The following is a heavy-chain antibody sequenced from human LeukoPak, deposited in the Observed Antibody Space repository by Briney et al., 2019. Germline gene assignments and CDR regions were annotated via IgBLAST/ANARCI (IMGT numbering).Heavy chain of an antibody. D-gene: IGHD4-17*01. J-gene: IGHJ4*02. V-gene: IGHV4-61*01. CDR1: GGSFSSGSYY. CDR2: IYYSGST. Sequence: SETLSLTCTVSGGSFSSGSYYWSWIRQPPGKGLEWIGYIYYSGSTNYNPSLKSRVTISVDTSKNQFSLKLSSVTAADTAVYYCARYLRRSRFDYWGQGTLVTVSS. CDR3: ARYLRRSRFDY.